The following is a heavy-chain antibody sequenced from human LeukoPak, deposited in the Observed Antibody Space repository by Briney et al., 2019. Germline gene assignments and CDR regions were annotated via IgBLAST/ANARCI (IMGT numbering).Heavy chain of an antibody. CDR2: ISYDGSNE. D-gene: IGHD6-6*01. CDR1: GFTLSSYV. Sequence: GGSVRLSCGAWGFTLSSYVMHWVRQAPGKGLEGVAIISYDGSNEYYADSVKGRFTISRDNPTNTLYLQMNSLRAADTAVYYCAGDKGTSYLSSFDSWGQGTLVTVSS. CDR3: AGDKGTSYLSSFDS. V-gene: IGHV3-30*04. J-gene: IGHJ4*02.